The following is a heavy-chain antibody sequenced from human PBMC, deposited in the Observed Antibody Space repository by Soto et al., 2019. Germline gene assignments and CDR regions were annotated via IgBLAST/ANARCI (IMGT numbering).Heavy chain of an antibody. V-gene: IGHV1-69*01. CDR2: IIPIFGTA. CDR1: GGTFSNYA. D-gene: IGHD3-16*01. J-gene: IGHJ6*02. Sequence: QVQLVQSGAEVKKPGSSVKVSCKASGGTFSNYAISWVRQAPGQGLEWMGGIIPIFGTANYAQKFQGRVTITADESTTTAYMELSSLKSEDTAVYYCARGGKALGFYYGMDVWGQGTTVNGSS. CDR3: ARGGKALGFYYGMDV.